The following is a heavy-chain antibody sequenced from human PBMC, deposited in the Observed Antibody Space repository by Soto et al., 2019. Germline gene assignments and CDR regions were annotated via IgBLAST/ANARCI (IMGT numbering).Heavy chain of an antibody. CDR2: IWYDGSNK. D-gene: IGHD4-17*01. CDR3: ARELMYTVTLRPVKTYGMDV. V-gene: IGHV3-33*01. CDR1: GFTFSSYG. J-gene: IGHJ6*02. Sequence: QVQLVESGGGVVQPGRSLRLSCAASGFTFSSYGMHWVRQAPGKGLEWVAVIWYDGSNKYYADSVKGLFTISRDNSKNPLYLQMNSLRAEDTAVYYCARELMYTVTLRPVKTYGMDVWGQGTTVTVSS.